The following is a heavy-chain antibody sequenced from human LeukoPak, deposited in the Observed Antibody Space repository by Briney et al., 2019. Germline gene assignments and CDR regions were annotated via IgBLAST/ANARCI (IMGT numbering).Heavy chain of an antibody. D-gene: IGHD3-22*01. V-gene: IGHV1-8*03. CDR3: ARGWRYYYDSSGYYLPHDAFDI. CDR1: GYTFTSYD. CDR2: MNPNSGNT. Sequence: GASVKVSCKASGYTFTSYDINWVRQATGQGLEWMGWMNPNSGNTGYAQKFQGRVTITRNTSISTAYMELSSLRSEDTAVYYCARGWRYYYDSSGYYLPHDAFDIWGQGTMVTVSS. J-gene: IGHJ3*02.